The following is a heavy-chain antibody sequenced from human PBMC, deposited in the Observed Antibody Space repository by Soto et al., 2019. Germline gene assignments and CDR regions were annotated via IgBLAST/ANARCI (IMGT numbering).Heavy chain of an antibody. CDR1: GYTFADYH. CDR2: INPNIGGT. J-gene: IGHJ4*01. D-gene: IGHD3-3*01. V-gene: IGHV1-2*06. CDR3: TRDGDFWIAYNTKGGFTGFPY. Sequence: GASVKVSCKASGYTFADYHIHWVRQAPGQGLEWMARINPNIGGTDSAQKFQGRVTVTRDSSISTVYMELSTLRSDDTAVYYCTRDGDFWIAYNTKGGFTGFPYWGHGTQVPVSS.